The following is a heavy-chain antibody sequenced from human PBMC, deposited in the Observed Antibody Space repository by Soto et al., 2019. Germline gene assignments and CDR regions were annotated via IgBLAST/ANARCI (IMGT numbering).Heavy chain of an antibody. D-gene: IGHD4-4*01. Sequence: ASVKVSCKASGYTFSSYGISWVRQAPGQGLEWMGWISAYNGNKKYAQKLQGRVTMTTDTSTSTAYMELRSLRSDDTAVYYCARGVTPYYFDYWGQGTLVTVSS. V-gene: IGHV1-18*01. J-gene: IGHJ4*02. CDR2: ISAYNGNK. CDR1: GYTFSSYG. CDR3: ARGVTPYYFDY.